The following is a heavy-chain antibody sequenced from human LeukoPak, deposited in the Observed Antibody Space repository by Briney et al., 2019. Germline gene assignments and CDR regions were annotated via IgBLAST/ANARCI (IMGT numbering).Heavy chain of an antibody. CDR1: GYSFTSYW. D-gene: IGHD2-2*01. CDR3: ARLLGPYQLLGGLDY. Sequence: GESLKISCKGSGYSFTSYWIGWVRQMPGKGLEWMGIIYPGDSDTRYSPPFQGQVTISADKSISTAYLQWSSLKASDTAMYYCARLLGPYQLLGGLDYWGQGTLVTVSS. J-gene: IGHJ4*02. CDR2: IYPGDSDT. V-gene: IGHV5-51*01.